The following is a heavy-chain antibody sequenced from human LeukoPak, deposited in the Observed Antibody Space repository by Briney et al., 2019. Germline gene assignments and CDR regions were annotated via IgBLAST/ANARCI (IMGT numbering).Heavy chain of an antibody. CDR1: GFTFSSYA. J-gene: IGHJ4*02. D-gene: IGHD3-22*01. CDR3: ARTKYYYDSSGYYIGGFDY. Sequence: PGGSLRLSCAASGFTFSSYAMHWVRQAPGKGLEWVAVISYDGSNKYYADSVKGRFTISRDNSKNTLYLQMNSLRAEDTAVYYCARTKYYYDSSGYYIGGFDYWGQGTLVTVSS. CDR2: ISYDGSNK. V-gene: IGHV3-30-3*01.